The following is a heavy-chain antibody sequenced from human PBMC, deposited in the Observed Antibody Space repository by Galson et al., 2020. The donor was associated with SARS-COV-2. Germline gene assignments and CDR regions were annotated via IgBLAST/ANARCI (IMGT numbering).Heavy chain of an antibody. CDR1: GYTFTGYY. J-gene: IGHJ4*02. Sequence: GESLKISCKASGYTFTGYYMHWVRQAPGQGLEWMGWINPNSGGTNYAQKFQGRVTMTRDTSISTAYMELSRLRSDDTAVYYCARSYDSKYFGYWGQGTLVTVSS. CDR3: ARSYDSKYFGY. CDR2: INPNSGGT. D-gene: IGHD3-22*01. V-gene: IGHV1-2*02.